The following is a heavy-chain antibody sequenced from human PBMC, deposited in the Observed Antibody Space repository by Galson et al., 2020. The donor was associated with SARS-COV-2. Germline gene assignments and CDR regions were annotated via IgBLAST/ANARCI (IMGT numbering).Heavy chain of an antibody. CDR2: IYYSGST. Sequence: ASETLSLTCTVSGGSISSGGYYWSWIRQHPGKGLEWIGYIYYSGSTYYNPSLKSRVTISVDTSKNQFSLKLSSVTAADTAVYYCARGGATIGYFDYWGQGTLVTVSS. CDR3: ARGGATIGYFDY. CDR1: GGSISSGGYY. D-gene: IGHD5-12*01. J-gene: IGHJ4*02. V-gene: IGHV4-31*03.